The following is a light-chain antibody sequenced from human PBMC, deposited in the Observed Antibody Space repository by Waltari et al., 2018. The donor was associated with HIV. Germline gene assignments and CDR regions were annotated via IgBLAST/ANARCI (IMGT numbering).Light chain of an antibody. CDR1: ALPTRN. J-gene: IGLJ3*02. CDR2: DDN. V-gene: IGLV3-10*01. Sequence: SYELTQPPSVSVSPGQTATITCSGTALPTRNAYRYQQRSWQDPVLVMYDDNKRPSGIPERFSGSTSGTTATLTVSRAQVEDEADYYCYPTDTTGYERVFGGGTKLTVL. CDR3: YPTDTTGYERV.